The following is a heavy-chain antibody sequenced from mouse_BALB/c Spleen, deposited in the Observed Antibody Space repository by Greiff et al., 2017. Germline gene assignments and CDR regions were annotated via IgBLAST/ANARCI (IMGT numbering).Heavy chain of an antibody. CDR3: ARCYDYDYFDY. Sequence: EVQLVESGGGLVQPGGSRKLSCAASGFTFSSFGMHWVRQAPEKGLEWVAYISSCSSTIYYADTVKGRFTISRDNPKNTLFLQMTSLRSEDTAMYYCARCYDYDYFDYWVQGTTLTVSS. CDR2: ISSCSSTI. J-gene: IGHJ2*01. D-gene: IGHD2-4*01. CDR1: GFTFSSFG. V-gene: IGHV5-17*02.